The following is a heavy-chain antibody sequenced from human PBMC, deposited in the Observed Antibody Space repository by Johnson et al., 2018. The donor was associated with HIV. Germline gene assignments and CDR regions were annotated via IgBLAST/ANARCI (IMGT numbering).Heavy chain of an antibody. D-gene: IGHD1-7*01. V-gene: IGHV3-30*04. CDR1: GFTLSSYA. CDR2: ISYDGSIK. J-gene: IGHJ3*02. CDR3: ARPETATTIGAFDI. Sequence: VQLVESGGGVVQPGRSLRLACAASGFTLSSYAMHWVRQAPGKGLEWVAVISYDGSIKYYTDSVKGRFTISRDNSKNTLFLQMNSLRVEDTAVYYCARPETATTIGAFDIWGQGTTVTVSS.